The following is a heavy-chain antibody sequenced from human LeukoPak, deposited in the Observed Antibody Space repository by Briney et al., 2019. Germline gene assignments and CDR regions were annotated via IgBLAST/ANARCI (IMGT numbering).Heavy chain of an antibody. CDR1: GFSLDDYA. V-gene: IGHV3-23*01. D-gene: IGHD2-21*02. J-gene: IGHJ4*02. Sequence: GGSLRLSCAASGFSLDDYAMHWVRQAPGKGLEWVSAISGSGGSTYYADSVKGRFTISRDNSKNTLYLQMNSLRAEDTAVYYCAKRTASKDPIFDYWGQGTLVTVSS. CDR3: AKRTASKDPIFDY. CDR2: ISGSGGST.